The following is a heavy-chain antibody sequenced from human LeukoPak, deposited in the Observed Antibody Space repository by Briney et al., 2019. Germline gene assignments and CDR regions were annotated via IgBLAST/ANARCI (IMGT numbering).Heavy chain of an antibody. CDR3: ARQQQLDY. Sequence: PGGSLRLSCAASGFTFSSYAMHWVRQAPGKGLEWVAVISYDGSNKYYADSVKGRFTISRDNPKNTLYLQMNSLRAEDTAVYYCARQQQLDYWGQGTLVTVSS. V-gene: IGHV3-30-3*01. CDR2: ISYDGSNK. CDR1: GFTFSSYA. D-gene: IGHD6-13*01. J-gene: IGHJ4*02.